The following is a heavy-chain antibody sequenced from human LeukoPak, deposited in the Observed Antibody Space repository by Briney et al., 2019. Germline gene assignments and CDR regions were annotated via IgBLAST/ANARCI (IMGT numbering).Heavy chain of an antibody. D-gene: IGHD3-3*02. CDR1: GFTFSSYW. J-gene: IGHJ3*02. Sequence: GGSLRLSCAASGFTFSSYWMNWVRQAPGKGLEWVAKIKQDGSEKYYVDSVKGRFTISRDNAQNSLYLHLNSLRVEDTAVYYCARDRIFDAFDIWGQGTMVTVSS. V-gene: IGHV3-7*01. CDR2: IKQDGSEK. CDR3: ARDRIFDAFDI.